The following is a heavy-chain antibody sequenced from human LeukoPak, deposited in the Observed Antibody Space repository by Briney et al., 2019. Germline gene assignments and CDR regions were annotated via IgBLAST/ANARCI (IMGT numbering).Heavy chain of an antibody. CDR3: ARDRGYFDDSSGRDAFDI. J-gene: IGHJ3*02. V-gene: IGHV1-69*05. CDR2: IIPIFGTA. Sequence: SVKVSCKASGGTFSSYAISWVRQAPGQGLEWMGGIIPIFGTANYAQKFQGRVTITTDESTSTAYMELSSLRSEDTAVYYCARDRGYFDDSSGRDAFDIWGQGTMVTVSS. D-gene: IGHD3-22*01. CDR1: GGTFSSYA.